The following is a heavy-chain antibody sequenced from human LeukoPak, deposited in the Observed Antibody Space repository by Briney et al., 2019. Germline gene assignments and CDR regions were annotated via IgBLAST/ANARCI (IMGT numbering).Heavy chain of an antibody. Sequence: PSETLSLTCAVYGGSFSGYYWSWIRQPPGKGLEWIGEINHSGSTNYNPSLKSRVTISVDTSKNQFSLKLSSVTAADTAVYYCAIRALTTVTTRFEGWGQGTLVTVSS. CDR2: INHSGST. CDR1: GGSFSGYY. CDR3: AIRALTTVTTRFEG. J-gene: IGHJ4*02. V-gene: IGHV4-34*01. D-gene: IGHD4-17*01.